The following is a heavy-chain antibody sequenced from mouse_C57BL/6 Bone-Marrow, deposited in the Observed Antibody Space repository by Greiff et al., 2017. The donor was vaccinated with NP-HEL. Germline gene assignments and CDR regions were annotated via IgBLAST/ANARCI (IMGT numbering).Heavy chain of an antibody. Sequence: EVQGVESGGGLVQPGGSLKLSCAASGFTFSDYGMAWVRQAPRKGPEWVAFISNLAYSIYYADTVTGRFTISRENAKNTLYLEMSSLRSEDTAMYYCARQRFYYGSSYDWYFDVWGTGTTVTVSS. CDR3: ARQRFYYGSSYDWYFDV. CDR1: GFTFSDYG. CDR2: ISNLAYSI. J-gene: IGHJ1*03. V-gene: IGHV5-15*01. D-gene: IGHD1-1*01.